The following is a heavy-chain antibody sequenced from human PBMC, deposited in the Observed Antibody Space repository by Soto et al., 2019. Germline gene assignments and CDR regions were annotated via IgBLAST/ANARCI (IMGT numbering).Heavy chain of an antibody. CDR2: INAGNGNT. CDR1: GYTFTSYA. V-gene: IGHV1-3*01. Sequence: ASVKVSCKASGYTFTSYAMHWVRQAPGQRLEWMGWINAGNGNTKYSQKFQGRVTITRDTPACTAYMELSSLRSEDTAVYYCARARRDYYDSSGYFHYFDYWGQGTLVTVSS. D-gene: IGHD3-22*01. CDR3: ARARRDYYDSSGYFHYFDY. J-gene: IGHJ4*02.